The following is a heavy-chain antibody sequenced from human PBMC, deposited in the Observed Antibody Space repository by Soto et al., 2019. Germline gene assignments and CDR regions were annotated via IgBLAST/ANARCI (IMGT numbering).Heavy chain of an antibody. CDR3: ARGLYGGNFDY. CDR1: GGSISSYC. CDR2: IYTSGST. Sequence: PSETLSRTWTVSGGSISSYCWSWIRQPAGKGLEWIGRIYTSGSTNYNPSLKSRVTISMDTSKNHFSLRLTSVTAADTAKYYCARGLYGGNFDYWGQGTPVTVSS. J-gene: IGHJ4*02. D-gene: IGHD4-17*01. V-gene: IGHV4-4*07.